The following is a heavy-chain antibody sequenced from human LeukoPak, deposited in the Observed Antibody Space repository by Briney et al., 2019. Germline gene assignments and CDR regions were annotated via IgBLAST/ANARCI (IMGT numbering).Heavy chain of an antibody. J-gene: IGHJ5*02. V-gene: IGHV3-23*01. CDR1: GFTFNTND. Sequence: PGGSLRLSCAASGFTFNTNDMSWVRQAPGKGLEWVSAISGSGGSTYYADSVKGRFTISRDNSKNTLYLQMNSLRAEDTAVYYCAKDHSSGWPDPWGQGTLVTVSS. CDR2: ISGSGGST. CDR3: AKDHSSGWPDP. D-gene: IGHD6-19*01.